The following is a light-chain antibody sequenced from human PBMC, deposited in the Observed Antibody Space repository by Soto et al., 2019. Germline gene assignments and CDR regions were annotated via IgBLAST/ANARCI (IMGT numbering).Light chain of an antibody. CDR1: QSVLYSSNNKNY. CDR3: QQYYSTLFT. Sequence: DIVMTQSPDSLAVSLGERATINCKSSQSVLYSSNNKNYLAWYQQKPGQPPKLLIYWASTRESGVPDRYSGSGSGTDFTLTIRSLQAEDVAVYYCQQYYSTLFTFGPWTKVDIK. J-gene: IGKJ3*01. V-gene: IGKV4-1*01. CDR2: WAS.